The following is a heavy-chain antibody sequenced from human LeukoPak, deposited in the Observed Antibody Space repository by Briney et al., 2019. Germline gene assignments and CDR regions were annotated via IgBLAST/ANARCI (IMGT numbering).Heavy chain of an antibody. J-gene: IGHJ4*02. V-gene: IGHV3-15*01. CDR3: TTVTSYYYDSSGTTSAVDY. D-gene: IGHD3-22*01. Sequence: GGSLRLSCAVSGFTFSDFWMSWVRQAPGKGLEWVGRIKSKTDGGTTDYAAPVKGRFTISRDDSKNTLYLQMNSLKTEDTAVYYCTTVTSYYYDSSGTTSAVDYWGQGTLVTVSS. CDR2: IKSKTDGGTT. CDR1: GFTFSDFW.